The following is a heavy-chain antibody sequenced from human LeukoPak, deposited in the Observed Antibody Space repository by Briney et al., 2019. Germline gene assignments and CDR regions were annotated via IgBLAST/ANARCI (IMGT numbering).Heavy chain of an antibody. V-gene: IGHV3-11*05. CDR2: INSSSSYI. D-gene: IGHD3-16*02. CDR1: GFTFSDYY. CDR3: ARERLGELSYHDY. Sequence: GGSLRLSCAASGFTFSDYYMSWIRQAPGKGLEWVSYINSSSSYINYADSVKGRFTISRDNAKNSLYLQMNSLRADDTAVYYCARERLGELSYHDYWGQGTLVTVSS. J-gene: IGHJ4*02.